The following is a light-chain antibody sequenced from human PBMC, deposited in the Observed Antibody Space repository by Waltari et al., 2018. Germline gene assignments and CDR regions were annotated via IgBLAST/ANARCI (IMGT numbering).Light chain of an antibody. CDR2: VNSDGSH. V-gene: IGLV4-69*01. J-gene: IGLJ3*02. CDR1: SGHSSNV. CDR3: QTGGHGTWV. Sequence: SITLTCTLSSGHSSNVIAWHQQQPEKGPRYLMKVNSDGSHSKGDKIPDRFSGSSSGAEHYLTISSLQSEDEADYYCQTGGHGTWVFGGGTKLTVL.